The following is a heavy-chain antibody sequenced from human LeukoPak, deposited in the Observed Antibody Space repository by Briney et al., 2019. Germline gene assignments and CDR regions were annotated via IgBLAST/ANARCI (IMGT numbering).Heavy chain of an antibody. Sequence: ASVKVSCKASGYTFTSYAMNWVRQAPGQGLEWMGWINTKTGNPTYAQGFTGRFVFSLDTSVSTAYLQISSLKAEDTAVYYCARGPYDILTGYYIYWGQGTLVTVSS. J-gene: IGHJ4*02. V-gene: IGHV7-4-1*02. CDR1: GYTFTSYA. CDR3: ARGPYDILTGYYIY. CDR2: INTKTGNP. D-gene: IGHD3-9*01.